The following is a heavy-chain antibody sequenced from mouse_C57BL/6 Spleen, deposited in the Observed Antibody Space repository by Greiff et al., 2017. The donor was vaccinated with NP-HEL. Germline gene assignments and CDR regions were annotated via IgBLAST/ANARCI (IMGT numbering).Heavy chain of an antibody. CDR3: ARSRLLYAMDY. Sequence: VQLQQSGPELVKPGASVKISCKASGYTFTDYYMNWVKQSHGKSLEWIGDINPNNGGTSYNQKFKGKATLTVDKSSSTAYMEPRSLTSEDSAVYYCARSRLLYAMDYWGQGTSVTVSS. CDR2: INPNNGGT. V-gene: IGHV1-26*01. CDR1: GYTFTDYY. D-gene: IGHD2-3*01. J-gene: IGHJ4*01.